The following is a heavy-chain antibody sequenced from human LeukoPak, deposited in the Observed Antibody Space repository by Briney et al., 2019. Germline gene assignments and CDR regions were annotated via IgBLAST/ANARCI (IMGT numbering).Heavy chain of an antibody. CDR3: ARDGLWFGEAT. CDR2: IYSGGST. V-gene: IGHV3-66*01. Sequence: GGSLRLSCAASGFTFSSNYMSWVRQAPGKGLEWVSVIYSGGSTYYADSVKGRFTISRDNSKNTLYLQMNSLRAEDTAVYYCARDGLWFGEATWGQGTMVTVSS. J-gene: IGHJ3*01. D-gene: IGHD3-10*01. CDR1: GFTFSSNY.